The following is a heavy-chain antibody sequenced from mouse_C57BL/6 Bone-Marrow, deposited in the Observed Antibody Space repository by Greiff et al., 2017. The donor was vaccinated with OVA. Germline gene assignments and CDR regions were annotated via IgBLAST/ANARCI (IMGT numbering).Heavy chain of an antibody. V-gene: IGHV1-64*01. J-gene: IGHJ2*01. CDR1: GYTFTSYW. CDR2: THPNIGST. CDR3: AFITTVVENYFDY. Sequence: VQLQQPGAELVKPGASVTLSCKASGYTFTSYWMPWVKQRPGQGLEWIGMTHPNIGSTNSNEKLKSKAKLTVDKSSSTAYTQLSSLTSEDSAVYDCAFITTVVENYFDYWGQGTTLTVSS. D-gene: IGHD1-1*01.